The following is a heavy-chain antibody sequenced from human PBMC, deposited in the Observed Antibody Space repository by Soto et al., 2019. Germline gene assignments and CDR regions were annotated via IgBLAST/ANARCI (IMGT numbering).Heavy chain of an antibody. V-gene: IGHV3-23*01. CDR1: GFPSSTYGFSTYA. CDR2: ITGSGSHS. D-gene: IGHD3-10*01. CDR3: AKGTSSEFLLSFDD. J-gene: IGHJ4*01. Sequence: EVHLLQSGGGLVQPGGSLRLSCMASGFPSSTYGFSTYAMTWVRQPPGKGLEWVSVITGSGSHSYYADSVKGRFTISRDNSRNTLFLQIDSLRADDTAVYFCAKGTSSEFLLSFDDWGHGTLVTVSS.